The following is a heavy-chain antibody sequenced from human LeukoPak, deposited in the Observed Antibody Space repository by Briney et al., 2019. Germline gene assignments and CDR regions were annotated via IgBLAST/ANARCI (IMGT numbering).Heavy chain of an antibody. J-gene: IGHJ5*02. Sequence: SETLSLTCAVYGGSFSGYYWSWIRQPPGKGLEWIGEINHSGSTNYNPSLKSRVTISVDTSKNLFSLKLSSVTAADTAVYYCARGGAYYDFWSGYYTDWFDPWGQGTLVTVSS. D-gene: IGHD3-3*01. CDR2: INHSGST. V-gene: IGHV4-34*01. CDR1: GGSFSGYY. CDR3: ARGGAYYDFWSGYYTDWFDP.